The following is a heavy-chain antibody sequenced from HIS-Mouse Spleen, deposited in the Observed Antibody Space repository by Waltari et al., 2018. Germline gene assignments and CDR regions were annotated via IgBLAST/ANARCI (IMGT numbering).Heavy chain of an antibody. CDR3: AKGGLMVYAIGDY. Sequence: QVQLVESGGGVVQPGRSLRLSCAASGFTFSSYGLHWVRGAPGKGLEWVAVKWYDGSNKYYADSVKGHFTISRDNSKNTLYLQMNSLRAEDTAVYYCAKGGLMVYAIGDYWGQGTLVTVSS. CDR1: GFTFSSYG. D-gene: IGHD2-8*01. CDR2: KWYDGSNK. V-gene: IGHV3-33*06. J-gene: IGHJ4*02.